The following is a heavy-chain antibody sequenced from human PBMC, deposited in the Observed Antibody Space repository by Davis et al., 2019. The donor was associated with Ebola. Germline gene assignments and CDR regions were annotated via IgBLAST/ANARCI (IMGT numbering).Heavy chain of an antibody. Sequence: SVNVPCKTSGGSFSSHPISWVRQAPRQGLEWMGGIIPIFDTPHYAQKFQGRITITADASTSKAYMELSSLRSEDTATYFCARDFDGGNYYFDYWGPGTPVTVSS. V-gene: IGHV1-69*13. CDR1: GGSFSSHP. CDR2: IIPIFDTP. D-gene: IGHD3-9*01. CDR3: ARDFDGGNYYFDY. J-gene: IGHJ4*02.